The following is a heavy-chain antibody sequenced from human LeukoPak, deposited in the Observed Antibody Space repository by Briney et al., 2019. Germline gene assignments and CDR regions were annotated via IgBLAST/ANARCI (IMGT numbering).Heavy chain of an antibody. CDR1: GFTFDDYA. D-gene: IGHD3-22*01. CDR3: AKDMGSGYYDSSGYYPNYYYYYGMDV. CDR2: ISWNSGSI. J-gene: IGHJ6*02. Sequence: GGSLRLSCAASGFTFDDYAMHWVRQAPGKGLEWVSDISWNSGSIGYADSVKGRFTISRDNAKNSLYLQMNSLRAEDTALYYCAKDMGSGYYDSSGYYPNYYYYYGMDVWGQGTTVTVSS. V-gene: IGHV3-9*01.